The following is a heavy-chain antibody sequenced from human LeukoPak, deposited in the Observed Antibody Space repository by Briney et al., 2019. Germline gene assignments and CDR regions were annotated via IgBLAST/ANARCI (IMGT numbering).Heavy chain of an antibody. CDR1: GFTFSDYE. V-gene: IGHV3-48*03. J-gene: IGHJ4*02. CDR3: ARCRASGNGFGDFDY. Sequence: GGSLRLSCAASGFTFSDYEMNWVRQAPGKGLEWISYISTSGSTIYYADSVKGRFTISRDNAKNSLYLQMNSLRAEDTAVYYCARCRASGNGFGDFDYWGQGTLVTVSS. D-gene: IGHD3-16*01. CDR2: ISTSGSTI.